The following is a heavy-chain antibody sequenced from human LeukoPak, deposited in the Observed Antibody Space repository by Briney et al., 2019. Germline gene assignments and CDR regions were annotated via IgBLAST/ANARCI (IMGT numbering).Heavy chain of an antibody. D-gene: IGHD3-10*01. CDR3: ATGGSGSYSGWFDP. Sequence: ASVKVSCKASGFTFTAYYIHWVRQAPGQGLEWMGWINPKNGGTTYAQNFQGRVTMNRDTSISTAYMEISSLRSDDTAVYYCATGGSGSYSGWFDPWGQGTLVTVSS. CDR2: INPKNGGT. V-gene: IGHV1-2*02. J-gene: IGHJ5*02. CDR1: GFTFTAYY.